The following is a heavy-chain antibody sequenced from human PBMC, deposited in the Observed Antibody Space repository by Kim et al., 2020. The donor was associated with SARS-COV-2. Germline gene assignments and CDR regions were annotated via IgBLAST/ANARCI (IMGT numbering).Heavy chain of an antibody. CDR2: INSDGSST. Sequence: GGSLRLSCAASGFTFSSYWMHWVRQAPGKGLVWVSRINSDGSSTSYADSVKGRFTISRDNAKNTLYLQMNSLRAEDTAVYYCARERVTYYDFWSGYYGMDVWGQGTTVTVSS. V-gene: IGHV3-74*01. D-gene: IGHD3-3*01. J-gene: IGHJ6*02. CDR1: GFTFSSYW. CDR3: ARERVTYYDFWSGYYGMDV.